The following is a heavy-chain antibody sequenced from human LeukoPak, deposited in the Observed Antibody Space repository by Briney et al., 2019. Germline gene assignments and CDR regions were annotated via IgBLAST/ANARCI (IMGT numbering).Heavy chain of an antibody. J-gene: IGHJ3*02. Sequence: TAAETLSLTCTVAGASISSYYWSWVRQPPGKGREWHVYIYYSGSTNYTPSLKSRVTISVDTSKNQFSLKLSSVTAADTAVYYCAREGRCAGCIDAFDIWGQGTMVTVSS. CDR3: AREGRCAGCIDAFDI. D-gene: IGHD2-8*01. CDR2: IYYSGST. CDR1: GASISSYY. V-gene: IGHV4-59*01.